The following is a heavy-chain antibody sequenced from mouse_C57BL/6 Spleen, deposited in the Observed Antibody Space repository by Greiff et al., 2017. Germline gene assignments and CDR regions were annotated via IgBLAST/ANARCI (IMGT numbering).Heavy chain of an antibody. V-gene: IGHV1-53*01. J-gene: IGHJ2*01. Sequence: QVQLQQPGTELVKPGASVKLSCKASGYTFTSYWMHWVKQRPGQGLEWIGNINPSNGGTNYNEKFKSKATLTVDKATSTAYMQLSSLTSEDSAVYYCARGGYYDSFDYWGQGTTLTVSS. CDR3: ARGGYYDSFDY. CDR1: GYTFTSYW. D-gene: IGHD2-4*01. CDR2: INPSNGGT.